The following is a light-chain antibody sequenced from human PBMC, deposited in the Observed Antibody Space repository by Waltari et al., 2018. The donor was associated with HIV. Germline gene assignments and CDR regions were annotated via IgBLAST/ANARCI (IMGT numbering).Light chain of an antibody. CDR2: KAS. V-gene: IGKV1-5*03. CDR3: QQYNPYPWT. J-gene: IGKJ1*01. Sequence: EIQMTQSPSTLSAFVGDRVTITCRASQSIKTWLAWYQQKPGKAPKLLIYKASTLESGVPSRFSGSGSGTEFTLTISSLQPDVFASYYCQQYNPYPWTFGQGTKVEIK. CDR1: QSIKTW.